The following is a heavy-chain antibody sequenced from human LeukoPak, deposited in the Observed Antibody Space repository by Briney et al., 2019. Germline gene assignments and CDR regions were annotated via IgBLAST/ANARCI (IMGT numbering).Heavy chain of an antibody. D-gene: IGHD3-22*01. J-gene: IGHJ4*02. CDR2: IIPILGIA. CDR1: GGTFSSYA. V-gene: IGHV1-69*04. CDR3: ARDLLSYYDSSATPFDY. Sequence: GASVKVSCKASGGTFSSYAISWVRQAPGQGLEWMGRIIPILGIANYAQKFQGRVTITADKSTSTAYMELSSLRSEDMAVYYCARDLLSYYDSSATPFDYWGQGTLVTVSS.